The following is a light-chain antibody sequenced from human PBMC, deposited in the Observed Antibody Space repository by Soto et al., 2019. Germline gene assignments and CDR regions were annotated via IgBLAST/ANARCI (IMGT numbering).Light chain of an antibody. CDR3: SSYTTSNTRQIV. J-gene: IGLJ1*01. Sequence: QSVLTQPASVSGSPRQSITISCTGTSSDVGGYNYVSWYQHHPGKAPKLIIYDVSNRPSGVSNPCSGSKSGNTASLTISGLQPEDEADYYCSSYTTSNTRQIVFGTGTKVTVL. V-gene: IGLV2-14*03. CDR2: DVS. CDR1: SSDVGGYNY.